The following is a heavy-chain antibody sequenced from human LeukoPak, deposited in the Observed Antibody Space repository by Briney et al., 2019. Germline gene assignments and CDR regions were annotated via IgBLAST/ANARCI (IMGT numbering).Heavy chain of an antibody. CDR2: ISGSGGST. CDR1: GSTFSSYA. D-gene: IGHD3-10*01. CDR3: AKDITYSRDLSHIDY. J-gene: IGHJ4*02. V-gene: IGHV3-23*01. Sequence: GGSLRLSCAASGSTFSSYAMSWVRQAPGKGLEWVSAISGSGGSTYYADSVKGRFTISRDNSKNTLYLQMNSLRAEDTAVYYCAKDITYSRDLSHIDYWGQGTLVTVSS.